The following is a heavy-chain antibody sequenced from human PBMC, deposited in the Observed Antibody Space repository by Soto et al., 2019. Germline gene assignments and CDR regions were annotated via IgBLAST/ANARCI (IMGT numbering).Heavy chain of an antibody. CDR3: VKDRSDTWSFDN. CDR1: GFIYSSCA. CDR2: VSHDGSLY. J-gene: IGHJ4*02. D-gene: IGHD2-8*02. V-gene: IGHV3-30*18. Sequence: QVQLVESGGGVVQPGRSLRLSCSASGFIYSSCAMHWVRQVPGKGLEWLAVVSHDGSLYPYADSVRGRFTISRDNSRKMLYVQMNSLRPDDTAVYYCVKDRSDTWSFDNWGQGTLVTVSS.